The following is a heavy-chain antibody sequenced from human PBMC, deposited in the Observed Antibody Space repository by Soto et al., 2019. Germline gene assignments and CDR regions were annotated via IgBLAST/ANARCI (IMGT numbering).Heavy chain of an antibody. CDR3: ARVGGGCSGGSCYPALYYFDY. CDR1: SGSISSSNW. Sequence: QVQLQESGPGLVKPSGTLSLTCAVSSGSISSSNWWSWVRQPPGKGLEWIGEIYHSGSTNYNPSLKSRVTISVDKSKNQFSLKLSSVTAAETAVYYCARVGGGCSGGSCYPALYYFDYWGQGTLVTVSS. J-gene: IGHJ4*02. D-gene: IGHD2-15*01. V-gene: IGHV4-4*02. CDR2: IYHSGST.